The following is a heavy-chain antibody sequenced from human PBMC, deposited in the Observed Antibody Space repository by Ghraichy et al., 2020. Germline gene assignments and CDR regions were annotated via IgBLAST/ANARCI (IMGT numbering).Heavy chain of an antibody. CDR1: GGTFSSYA. D-gene: IGHD6-19*01. Sequence: SVKVSCKASGGTFSSYAISWVRQAPGQGLEWMGGIIPIFGTANYAQKFQGRVTITADESTSTAYMELSSLRSEDTAVYYCASYSSGWDVGYYWGQGTLVTVSS. CDR3: ASYSSGWDVGYY. CDR2: IIPIFGTA. J-gene: IGHJ4*02. V-gene: IGHV1-69*13.